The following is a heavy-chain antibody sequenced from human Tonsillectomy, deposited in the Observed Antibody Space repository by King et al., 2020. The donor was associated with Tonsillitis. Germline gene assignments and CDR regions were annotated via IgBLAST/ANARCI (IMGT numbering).Heavy chain of an antibody. CDR2: INPNSGDT. J-gene: IGHJ1*01. CDR1: ADTFAGHF. V-gene: IGHV1-2*02. D-gene: IGHD3-22*01. CDR3: ATNALGSDSSAYRDFRH. Sequence: AQLVQSGAELRKPGASVSVSCRTSADTFAGHFFHWVRQAPGQGLEWMGWINPNSGDTHYAQKFQGRVTMSGDVSATTAYMGLSSLGPDDSAVYYCATNALGSDSSAYRDFRHWGQGTLVTVSS.